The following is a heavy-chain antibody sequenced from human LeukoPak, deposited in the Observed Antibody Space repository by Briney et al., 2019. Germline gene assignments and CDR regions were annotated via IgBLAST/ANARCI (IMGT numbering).Heavy chain of an antibody. V-gene: IGHV4-39*07. Sequence: SETLSLTCTVSGGSISSSSYYWGWIRQPQGKGLEWIGSIYYSGSTYYNPSLKSRVTISVDTSKNQFSLKLSSVTAADTAVYYCAREDSGSSGDHWGQGTLVTVSS. J-gene: IGHJ4*02. CDR3: AREDSGSSGDH. D-gene: IGHD1-26*01. CDR1: GGSISSSSYY. CDR2: IYYSGST.